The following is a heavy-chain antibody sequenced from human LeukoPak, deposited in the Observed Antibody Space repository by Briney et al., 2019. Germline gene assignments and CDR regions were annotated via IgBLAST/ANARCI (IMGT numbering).Heavy chain of an antibody. J-gene: IGHJ4*02. D-gene: IGHD6-13*01. V-gene: IGHV1-69*13. Sequence: GASVKVSCKASGGTFSSYAISWVRQAPGQGLEWMGGIIPIFGTANYAQKFQGRVTITADESTSTAYMELSSLRSEDTAVYYCAGQPGQQLGSYWGQGTLVTVSS. CDR3: AGQPGQQLGSY. CDR1: GGTFSSYA. CDR2: IIPIFGTA.